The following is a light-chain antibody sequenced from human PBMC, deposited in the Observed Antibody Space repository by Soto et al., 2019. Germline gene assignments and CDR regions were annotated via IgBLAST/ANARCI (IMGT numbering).Light chain of an antibody. V-gene: IGKV3-20*01. CDR3: QQYGSSPRT. J-gene: IGKJ1*01. Sequence: IVLTQSPGTLSLSPGERATLSCRASQSVSSSYLAWYQQKPGQAPRLLIYGASSRATGIPDRFSGSASGTDFTLTISRLEPEDFAVYYCQQYGSSPRTFGQGTKV. CDR2: GAS. CDR1: QSVSSSY.